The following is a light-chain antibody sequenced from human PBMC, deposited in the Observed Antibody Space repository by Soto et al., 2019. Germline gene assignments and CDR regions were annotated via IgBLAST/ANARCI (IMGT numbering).Light chain of an antibody. CDR2: EVD. CDR3: TSYAGNSNYV. J-gene: IGLJ1*01. CDR1: PNDVGGFNY. Sequence: QSALTQPPSASGSAGQSVPMSCTGPPNDVGGFNYVSWYQQHPGRVPKLLIYEVDTRPSGILDSISGPKSSNTASLTVSGLQADDEADYYCTSYAGNSNYVFGTGTKVTAL. V-gene: IGLV2-8*01.